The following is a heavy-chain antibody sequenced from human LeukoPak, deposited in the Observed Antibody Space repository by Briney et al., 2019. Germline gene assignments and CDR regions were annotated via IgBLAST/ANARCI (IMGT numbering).Heavy chain of an antibody. Sequence: PGGSLRLSCAVSGITFSSYWMHWVRQDPGRGLLWVSRINTQGTYTNYADSAKGRFTISRDNAKNTLYLQMSSLRADDTAVYYCVIDLGDYNDFWGQGTLVSVSS. D-gene: IGHD2-15*01. CDR1: GITFSSYW. CDR2: INTQGTYT. V-gene: IGHV3-74*01. CDR3: VIDLGDYNDF. J-gene: IGHJ4*02.